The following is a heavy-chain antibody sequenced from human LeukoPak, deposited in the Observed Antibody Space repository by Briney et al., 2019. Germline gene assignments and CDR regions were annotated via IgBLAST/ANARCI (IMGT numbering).Heavy chain of an antibody. J-gene: IGHJ4*02. V-gene: IGHV4-61*02. CDR2: IYTSGST. Sequence: SETLSLTCTVAGGSISSGSYYWSWIRQPAGKGLEWIGRIYTSGSTNYNPSLKSRVTISVDTSKNQFSLKLSSVTAADTAVYYCARDYNYWGQGTLVTVSS. CDR3: ARDYNY. CDR1: GGSISSGSYY. D-gene: IGHD3-10*01.